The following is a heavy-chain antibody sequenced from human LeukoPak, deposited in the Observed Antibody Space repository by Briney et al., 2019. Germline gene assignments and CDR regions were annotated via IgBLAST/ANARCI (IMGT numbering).Heavy chain of an antibody. V-gene: IGHV3-74*01. Sequence: PGGSLRLSCAATGFTFSTYWMHWVRQARGKGLVGVAQINSDGSSTSYADSVKGRFTISRDNAKNTLYLQMINLRAEDTAVYYCGSLTVVAKDHWGQGTLVTVSS. CDR1: GFTFSTYW. J-gene: IGHJ4*02. D-gene: IGHD3-22*01. CDR3: GSLTVVAKDH. CDR2: INSDGSST.